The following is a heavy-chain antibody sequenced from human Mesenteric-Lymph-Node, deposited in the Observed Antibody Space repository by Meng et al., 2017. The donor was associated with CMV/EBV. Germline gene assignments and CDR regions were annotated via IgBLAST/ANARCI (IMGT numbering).Heavy chain of an antibody. CDR3: VRDLKGTSVTTSGLYGMDV. J-gene: IGHJ6*02. Sequence: ASVKVSCKASGYTFTSYYMHWVRQAPGQGLECMGWINPNSGYTRSAQKFQGRVTMTRDTSINTAYMELSRLTSDDTAVYYCVRDLKGTSVTTSGLYGMDVWGQGTTVTVSS. D-gene: IGHD4-11*01. CDR1: GYTFTSYY. V-gene: IGHV1-2*02. CDR2: INPNSGYT.